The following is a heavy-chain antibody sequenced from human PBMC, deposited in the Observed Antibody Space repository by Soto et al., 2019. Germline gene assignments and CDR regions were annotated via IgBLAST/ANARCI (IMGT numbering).Heavy chain of an antibody. Sequence: EVQLVESGGGLVQPGVSLRLSCAASGFTFSSYSMNWVRQAPGKGLEWVSYISSSSSTIYYADAVKGRFPTSRDNAKYSLSLQMNSLRDEDTAVYYCASTYSSSWYVYYYYGMDVWGQGTTVTVSS. CDR3: ASTYSSSWYVYYYYGMDV. J-gene: IGHJ6*02. V-gene: IGHV3-48*02. D-gene: IGHD6-13*01. CDR2: ISSSSSTI. CDR1: GFTFSSYS.